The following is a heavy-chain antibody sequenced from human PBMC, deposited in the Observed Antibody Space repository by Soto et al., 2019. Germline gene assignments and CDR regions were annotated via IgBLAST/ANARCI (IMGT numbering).Heavy chain of an antibody. Sequence: QVSLQESGPGLVKPSETLSLTCTVSGGSITTFYWSWIRQPPGKGLEWIGFDHYSGTSNYNPSLESRVTISVDSSKNQFSLRLNSVTAADTAVYYCARVGASSQPFDYWGQGTLVTVSS. CDR3: ARVGASSQPFDY. D-gene: IGHD6-19*01. CDR1: GGSITTFY. J-gene: IGHJ4*02. CDR2: DHYSGTS. V-gene: IGHV4-59*01.